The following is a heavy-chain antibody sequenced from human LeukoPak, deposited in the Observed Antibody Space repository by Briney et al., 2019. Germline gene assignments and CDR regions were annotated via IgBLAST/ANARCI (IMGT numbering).Heavy chain of an antibody. J-gene: IGHJ5*02. V-gene: IGHV4-30-4*01. CDR3: ANQDCSSTSCYFAWFDP. D-gene: IGHD2-2*01. CDR2: IYYSGST. CDR1: GGSISSGDYY. Sequence: PSQTLSLTCTVSGGSISSGDYYWSWIRQPPGKGLEWIGYIYYSGSTYYNPSLKSRVTISVDTSKNQFSLKLSSVTAADTAVYYCANQDCSSTSCYFAWFDPWGQGTLVTVSS.